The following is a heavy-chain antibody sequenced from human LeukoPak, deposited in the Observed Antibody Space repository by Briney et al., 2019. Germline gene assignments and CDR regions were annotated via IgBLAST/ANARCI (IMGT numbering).Heavy chain of an antibody. V-gene: IGHV4-31*03. Sequence: SETLSLTCTVSGDSVSNGDYYWTWFRQHPGKGLEWIGYIYYSGNTYYNLSLKSRLTMSVDTSKDQFSLKLSSVTAADTAVYYCARALGTIWSFDSWGQGTLVTVSS. J-gene: IGHJ4*02. CDR3: ARALGTIWSFDS. D-gene: IGHD6-13*01. CDR1: GDSVSNGDYY. CDR2: IYYSGNT.